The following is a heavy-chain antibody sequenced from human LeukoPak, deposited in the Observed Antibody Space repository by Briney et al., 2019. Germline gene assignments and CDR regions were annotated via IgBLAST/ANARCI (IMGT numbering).Heavy chain of an antibody. CDR2: IYPRDGST. CDR1: GYTFTSNY. V-gene: IGHV1-46*01. D-gene: IGHD3-10*01. CDR3: AYFAGGNVPLWLGDDAFDI. Sequence: GASVKVSCKASGYTFTSNYIHWVRQAPGQGLEWMGMIYPRDGSTSYAQKFQGRVTVTRDTSTSTVHMELSSLRSEDTAVCYCAYFAGGNVPLWLGDDAFDIWGQGTMVTVSS. J-gene: IGHJ3*02.